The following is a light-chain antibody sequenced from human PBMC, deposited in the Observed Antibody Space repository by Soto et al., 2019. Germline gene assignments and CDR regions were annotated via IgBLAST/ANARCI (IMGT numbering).Light chain of an antibody. CDR3: SPYTSSNTYV. CDR1: SSDVGSYNR. Sequence: QSVLTQPPSVSGPPGQSVTISCTGTSSDVGSYNRVSWYQQPPGTAPKLMIYDVGNRPSGVPDRFSVSKSGNTASLTISGLQADDEADYYCSPYTSSNTYVFGTGTKVTV. CDR2: DVG. V-gene: IGLV2-18*02. J-gene: IGLJ1*01.